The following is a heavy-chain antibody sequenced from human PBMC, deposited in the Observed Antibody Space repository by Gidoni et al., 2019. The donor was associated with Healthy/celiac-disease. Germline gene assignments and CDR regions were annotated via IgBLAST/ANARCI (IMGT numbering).Heavy chain of an antibody. D-gene: IGHD3-10*01. CDR3: ARGFIRGFDY. V-gene: IGHV3-48*02. Sequence: EVQLVESGGGLVQPGGSLRLSCAASGFTVSSYSMHWVRQAPGKGLEWVSYISSMSSTIYYADSVKGRFTISRDNAKNSLYLQMNSLRDEDTAVYYCARGFIRGFDYWGQGTLVTVSS. J-gene: IGHJ4*02. CDR2: ISSMSSTI. CDR1: GFTVSSYS.